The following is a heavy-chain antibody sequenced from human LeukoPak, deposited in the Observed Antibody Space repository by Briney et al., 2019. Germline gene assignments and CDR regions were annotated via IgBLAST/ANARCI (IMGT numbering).Heavy chain of an antibody. V-gene: IGHV3-15*01. CDR2: IKGNNDGGTT. J-gene: IGHJ4*02. Sequence: GGSLRLSCVVSGLTFGNAWMSWVRQAPGKGLEWVGHIKGNNDGGTTDHAPPVKGRFTISRDDSKNTLSLQMNSLKTEDTAVYYCCKDVRGKNCFENWGQGTLVAVSS. D-gene: IGHD6-6*01. CDR3: CKDVRGKNCFEN. CDR1: GLTFGNAW.